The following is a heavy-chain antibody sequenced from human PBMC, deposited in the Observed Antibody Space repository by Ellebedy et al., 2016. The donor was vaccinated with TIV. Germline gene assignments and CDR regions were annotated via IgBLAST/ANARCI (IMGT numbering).Heavy chain of an antibody. J-gene: IGHJ3*01. CDR3: ARDPVGVGPAFDV. Sequence: PGGSLRLSCVASGFTFSSYAMSWVRQAPGKGLEWVSTTSVSGGNTYFPDSVKGRFTISRDNSRHTVYLQMNSLRAEDTAIYFCARDPVGVGPAFDVWGQGTMVTVSS. CDR1: GFTFSSYA. D-gene: IGHD4-23*01. V-gene: IGHV3-23*01. CDR2: TSVSGGNT.